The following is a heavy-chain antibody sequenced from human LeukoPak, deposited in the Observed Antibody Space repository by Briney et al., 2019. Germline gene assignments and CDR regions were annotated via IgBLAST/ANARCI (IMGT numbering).Heavy chain of an antibody. Sequence: QSGGSLRLSCAASGFTFSSYAMSWVRQAPGKGLEWVSAISGSGGSTYYADSMKGRFTISRDNSKDTLYLQMNSLRAEDTAVYYCAKEHCSSASCYAPTHPWGQGTLVTVSS. CDR2: ISGSGGST. V-gene: IGHV3-23*01. CDR3: AKEHCSSASCYAPTHP. CDR1: GFTFSSYA. D-gene: IGHD2-2*01. J-gene: IGHJ5*02.